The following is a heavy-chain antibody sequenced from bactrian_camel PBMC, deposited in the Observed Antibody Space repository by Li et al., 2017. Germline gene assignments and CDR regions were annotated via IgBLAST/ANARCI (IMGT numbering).Heavy chain of an antibody. J-gene: IGHJ4*01. V-gene: IGHV3S55*01. D-gene: IGHD2*01. CDR3: AAEKGTAYFYRPPRESDYTY. CDR1: GNTYGSFC. CDR2: INTDGSA. Sequence: HVQLVESGGGSVQAGGSLRLSCVVSGNTYGSFCMAWFRQAPGTERDWVAIINTDGSANYADSVKGRFTIYRDNGKNTLYLQMNSLQPEDTAMYYCAAEKGTAYFYRPPRESDYTYWGQGTQVTVS.